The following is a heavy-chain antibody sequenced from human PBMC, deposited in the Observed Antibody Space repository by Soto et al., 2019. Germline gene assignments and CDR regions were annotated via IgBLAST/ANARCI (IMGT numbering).Heavy chain of an antibody. V-gene: IGHV4-59*01. Sequence: SETLSLTCTVSGGSISSYYWSWIRQPPGKGLEWIGYIYYSGSTNYNPSLKSRVTISVDTSKNQFSLKLSSVTAADTAVYYCARVTGGEYYYYYYYMDVWGKGTTVTVSS. CDR1: GGSISSYY. CDR3: ARVTGGEYYYYYYYMDV. J-gene: IGHJ6*03. D-gene: IGHD2-15*01. CDR2: IYYSGST.